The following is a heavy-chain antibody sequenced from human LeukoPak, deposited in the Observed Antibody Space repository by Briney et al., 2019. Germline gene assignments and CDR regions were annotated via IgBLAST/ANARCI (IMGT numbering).Heavy chain of an antibody. CDR3: ARDYYDSSGYPNLDY. CDR1: GFTFDDYA. D-gene: IGHD3-22*01. V-gene: IGHV3-9*01. J-gene: IGHJ4*02. CDR2: ISWNSGSI. Sequence: GWSLRLSCAASGFTFDDYAMHWVRQASGKGLEWVSGISWNSGSIGYADSVKGRFTISRDNSKNTLYLQMNSLRAEDTAVYYCARDYYDSSGYPNLDYWGQGTLVTVSS.